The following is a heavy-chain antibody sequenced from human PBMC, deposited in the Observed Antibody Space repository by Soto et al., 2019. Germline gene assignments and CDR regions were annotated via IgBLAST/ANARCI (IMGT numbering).Heavy chain of an antibody. D-gene: IGHD6-13*01. CDR1: AESITSIYH. CDR3: ARQIPRYSSSWSDCFAP. J-gene: IGHJ5*02. Sequence: SETLSLTCAVSAESITSIYHWAWLRQPPGRGLEWVASIYHSGATYYNPYLKSRVTISVDTSKNQFSLKLSSVTAADTAVYYCARQIPRYSSSWSDCFAPWAQGPLLTV. CDR2: IYHSGAT. V-gene: IGHV4-38-2*01.